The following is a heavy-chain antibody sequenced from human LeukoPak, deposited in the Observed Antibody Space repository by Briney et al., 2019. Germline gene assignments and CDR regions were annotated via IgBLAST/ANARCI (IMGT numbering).Heavy chain of an antibody. D-gene: IGHD6-13*01. CDR1: GYTFTSYY. CDR3: ARAYSSSWHYYYYYYMDV. J-gene: IGHJ6*03. CDR2: MNPNSGNT. Sequence: ASVKVSCKASGYTFTSYYMHWVRQAPGQGLEWMGWMNPNSGNTGYAQKFQGRVTITRNTSISTAYMELSSLRSEDTAVYYCARAYSSSWHYYYYYYMDVWGKGTTVTVSS. V-gene: IGHV1-8*03.